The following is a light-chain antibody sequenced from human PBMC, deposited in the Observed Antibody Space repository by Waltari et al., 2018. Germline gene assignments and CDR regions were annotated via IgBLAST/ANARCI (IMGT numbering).Light chain of an antibody. Sequence: EIVLTQSPGTLPLSPGERATLSSRASQTVRTTYLAWYQQNPGQAPTLLIYGASSRATGIPDRFSGSGSGTDFSLTISSLEPEDFAVYYCQQYDISPLTFGGGTKVEIK. J-gene: IGKJ4*01. CDR2: GAS. CDR1: QTVRTTY. V-gene: IGKV3-20*01. CDR3: QQYDISPLT.